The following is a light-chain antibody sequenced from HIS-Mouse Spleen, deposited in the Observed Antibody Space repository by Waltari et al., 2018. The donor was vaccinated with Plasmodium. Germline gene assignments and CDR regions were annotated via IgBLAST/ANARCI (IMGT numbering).Light chain of an antibody. CDR2: KDS. J-gene: IGLJ3*02. V-gene: IGLV3-25*03. Sequence: SYELTQPPSVSVSPGQTARITCSGDAFPKSYADWYQHKPGQAPVLGIYKDSERPAGIPERFSGSSSGTTVTLTISGVQAEDEADYYCQSADSSGTYWVFGGGTKLTVL. CDR3: QSADSSGTYWV. CDR1: AFPKSY.